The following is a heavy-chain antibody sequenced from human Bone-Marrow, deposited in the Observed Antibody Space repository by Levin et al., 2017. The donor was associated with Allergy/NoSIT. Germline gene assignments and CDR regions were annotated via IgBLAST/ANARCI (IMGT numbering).Heavy chain of an antibody. CDR3: ARDLSRGYSSSSNDY. CDR2: ISSSSSYI. Sequence: PGESLKISCAASGFTFSSYSMNWVRQAPGKGLEWVSSISSSSSYIYYADSVKGRFTISRDNAKNSLYLQMNSLRAEDTAVYYCARDLSRGYSSSSNDYWGQGTLVTVSS. CDR1: GFTFSSYS. D-gene: IGHD6-13*01. J-gene: IGHJ4*02. V-gene: IGHV3-21*01.